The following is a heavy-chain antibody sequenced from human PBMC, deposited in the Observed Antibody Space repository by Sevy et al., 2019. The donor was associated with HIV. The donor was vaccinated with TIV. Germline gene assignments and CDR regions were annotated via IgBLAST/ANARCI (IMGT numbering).Heavy chain of an antibody. Sequence: ASVKVSCKASGGTFSSYAISWVRQAPGQGIEWMGGIIPIFGTANYAQKFQGRVTITADESTSTAYMELSSLRSEDTAVYYCARDGYSSSWYTDFQHRGQGTMVTVSS. CDR1: GGTFSSYA. CDR3: ARDGYSSSWYTDFQH. V-gene: IGHV1-69*13. J-gene: IGHJ1*01. D-gene: IGHD6-13*01. CDR2: IIPIFGTA.